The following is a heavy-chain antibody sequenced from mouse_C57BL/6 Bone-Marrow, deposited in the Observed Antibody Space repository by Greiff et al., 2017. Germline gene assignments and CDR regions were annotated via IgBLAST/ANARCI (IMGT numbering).Heavy chain of an antibody. V-gene: IGHV1-55*01. D-gene: IGHD2-4*01. CDR2: IYPGSGST. CDR1: GYTFTSYW. CDR3: FDYDYYWYVDG. Sequence: QVQLQQPGAELVKPGASVKMSCKASGYTFTSYWITWVKQRPGQGLEWIGDIYPGSGSTNYNEKFKSKATLTVDTTSSTAYMQLSSRTSEDSAVDYFFDYDYYWYVDGWGTGTTVTVSS. J-gene: IGHJ1*03.